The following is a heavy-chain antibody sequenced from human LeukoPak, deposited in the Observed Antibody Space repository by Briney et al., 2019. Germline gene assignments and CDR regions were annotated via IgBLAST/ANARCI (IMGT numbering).Heavy chain of an antibody. V-gene: IGHV1-2*02. D-gene: IGHD3-22*01. Sequence: ASVKVSCKASVYTFTGYYMHWVRQAPGQGLEWMGWINPNSGGTNYAQQFQGRLTMTRDTSISTAYMELSRLRSDDTAVSYCARVKTMIIVVSLFDYWGQGTLVTVSS. CDR1: VYTFTGYY. CDR2: INPNSGGT. CDR3: ARVKTMIIVVSLFDY. J-gene: IGHJ4*02.